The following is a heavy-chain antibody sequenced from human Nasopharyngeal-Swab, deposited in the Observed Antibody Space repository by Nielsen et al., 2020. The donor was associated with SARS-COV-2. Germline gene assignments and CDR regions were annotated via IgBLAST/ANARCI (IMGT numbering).Heavy chain of an antibody. CDR1: GFTFSSYA. V-gene: IGHV3-30-3*01. Sequence: GESLKISCAASGFTFSSYAMHWVRQAPGKGLEWVAVISYDGSNKYYADSVKGRFTISRDNSKNTLYLQMNSLRAEDTAVYYCARGGWEGIAAADTRVYWGQGTLVTVSS. D-gene: IGHD6-13*01. CDR2: ISYDGSNK. J-gene: IGHJ4*02. CDR3: ARGGWEGIAAADTRVY.